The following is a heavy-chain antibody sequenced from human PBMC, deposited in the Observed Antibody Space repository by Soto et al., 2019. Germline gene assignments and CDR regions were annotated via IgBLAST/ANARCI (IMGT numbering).Heavy chain of an antibody. V-gene: IGHV4-59*11. CDR2: IYNSGRT. CDR1: GDSISSSHY. CDR3: ASVTSGGNGVY. D-gene: IGHD1-26*01. J-gene: IGHJ4*02. Sequence: QVQLQESGPGLVKPSETLSLTCTVSGDSISSSHYWSWIRQPPGKGLEWIGYIYNSGRTNYNPSLKSRVTISVATSKNQFSLKLTSVTAADTAVYYCASVTSGGNGVYWGQGTLVTVSS.